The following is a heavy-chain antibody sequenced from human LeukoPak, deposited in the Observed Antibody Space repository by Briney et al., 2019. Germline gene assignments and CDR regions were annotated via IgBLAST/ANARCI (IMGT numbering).Heavy chain of an antibody. CDR1: GFTLSSYG. CDR2: ISYDGSNK. Sequence: GGSLRLSCAASGFTLSSYGMHWVRQAPGKGLEWVAVISYDGSNKYYADSVKGRFTISRDNSKNTLYLQMNSLRAEDTAVYYCAKAGLADYWGQGTLVTVSS. V-gene: IGHV3-30*18. J-gene: IGHJ4*02. CDR3: AKAGLADY.